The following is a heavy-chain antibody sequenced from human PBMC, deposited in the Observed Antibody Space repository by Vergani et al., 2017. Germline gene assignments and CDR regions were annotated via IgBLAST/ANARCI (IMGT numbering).Heavy chain of an antibody. D-gene: IGHD6-19*01. J-gene: IGHJ6*02. CDR2: INPIDSKI. CDR3: TKQVAVAGKWWGPYYYYRMDV. CDR1: ESSFISNE. Sequence: EVMLVQSGAEVKKPGESLKISCKYSESSFISNEIAWVRQMSGKGLQWMGNINPIDSKIACSPSFQGQAIMSLDKSITTAYLQWRSLKASDTAIYYCTKQVAVAGKWWGPYYYYRMDVWGQGTTVTVSS. V-gene: IGHV5-51*01.